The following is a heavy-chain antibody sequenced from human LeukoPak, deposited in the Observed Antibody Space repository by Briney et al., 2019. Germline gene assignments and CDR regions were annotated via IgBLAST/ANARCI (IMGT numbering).Heavy chain of an antibody. CDR1: GYTFTSYD. D-gene: IGHD6-13*01. V-gene: IGHV1-8*01. CDR2: MNPNSGNT. Sequence: ASVKVSCKASGYTFTSYDINWLRQPTGQGLEWMGWMNPNSGNTGYAQKFQGRVTMTRNTSISTAYMELSSLRSEDTAVYYCAIAAAGTFLNWFDPWGQGTLVTVSS. CDR3: AIAAAGTFLNWFDP. J-gene: IGHJ5*02.